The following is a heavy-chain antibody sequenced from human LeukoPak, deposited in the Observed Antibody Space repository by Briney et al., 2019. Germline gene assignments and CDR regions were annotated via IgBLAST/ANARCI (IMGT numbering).Heavy chain of an antibody. CDR1: GGSISSGSYY. D-gene: IGHD3-22*01. J-gene: IGHJ4*02. Sequence: SETLSLTCTVSGGSISSGSYYWSWIRQPAGKGLEWIGRIYTSGSTNYSPSLKSRVTISVDTSKNQFSLKLSSVTAADTAAYYCARGAYYYDSSGYYQIDYWGQGTLVTVSS. CDR3: ARGAYYYDSSGYYQIDY. V-gene: IGHV4-61*02. CDR2: IYTSGST.